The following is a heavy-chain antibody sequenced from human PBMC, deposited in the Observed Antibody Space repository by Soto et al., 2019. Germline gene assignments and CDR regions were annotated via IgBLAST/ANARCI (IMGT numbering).Heavy chain of an antibody. D-gene: IGHD3-22*01. Sequence: QVQLQESGPGLVKPSGTLSLSCAVSGDSISTTNWWSWVRQPPGKGLAGIGEIYHSGTTNYNPSLKSRVSISVDKSNNQFSLKLNSVTAADTAVYHCARARRGYYDSSGYNDYWGQGTLVTVSA. CDR2: IYHSGTT. J-gene: IGHJ4*02. CDR1: GDSISTTNW. CDR3: ARARRGYYDSSGYNDY. V-gene: IGHV4-4*02.